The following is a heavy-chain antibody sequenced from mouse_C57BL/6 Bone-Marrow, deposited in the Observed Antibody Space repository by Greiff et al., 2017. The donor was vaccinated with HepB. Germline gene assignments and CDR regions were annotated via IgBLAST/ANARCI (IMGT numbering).Heavy chain of an antibody. CDR2: ILPSIGRT. CDR1: DSEVFPIAY. V-gene: IGHV15-2*01. CDR3: ARWGYVNWYFDV. J-gene: IGHJ1*03. Sequence: QVQLQHSGSELRRPGSSVKLSCKDFDSEVFPIAYMSWVRQKPGHGFEWIGGILPSIGRTIYGEKFEDKATLDADTLSNTAYLELNSLTSEDSAIYYCARWGYVNWYFDVWGTGTTVTVSS. D-gene: IGHD2-2*01.